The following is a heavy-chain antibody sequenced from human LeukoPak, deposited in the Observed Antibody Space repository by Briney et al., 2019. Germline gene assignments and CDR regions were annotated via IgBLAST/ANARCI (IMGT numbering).Heavy chain of an antibody. CDR3: AGSDRYCSSTSCYGSAGFDP. J-gene: IGHJ5*02. CDR2: INPSGGST. V-gene: IGHV1-46*01. D-gene: IGHD2-2*01. Sequence: ASVKVSCKASGYTFTSYYMHWVRQAPGQGLEWMGIINPSGGSTSYAQKFQGRVTMTRDTSTSTVYMELSSLRSEDTAVYYCAGSDRYCSSTSCYGSAGFDPWGQGTLVTVSS. CDR1: GYTFTSYY.